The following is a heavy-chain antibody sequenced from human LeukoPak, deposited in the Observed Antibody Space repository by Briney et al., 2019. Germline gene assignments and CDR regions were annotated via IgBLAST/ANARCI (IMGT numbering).Heavy chain of an antibody. D-gene: IGHD3-16*02. CDR1: GVSFSGYY. V-gene: IGHV4-34*01. Sequence: SETLSLTCAVYGVSFSGYYWSWIRQPPGKGLEWTGEINHSGSTNYNPSLKSRVTISVDTSKNQFSLKLSSVTAADTAVYYCARMPYVWGSYRPRNAFDIWGQGTMVTVSS. CDR3: ARMPYVWGSYRPRNAFDI. CDR2: INHSGST. J-gene: IGHJ3*02.